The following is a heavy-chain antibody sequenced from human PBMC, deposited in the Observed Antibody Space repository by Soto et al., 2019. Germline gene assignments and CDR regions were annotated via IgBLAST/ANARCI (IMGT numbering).Heavy chain of an antibody. J-gene: IGHJ4*02. V-gene: IGHV1-18*01. CDR3: ARDYSYGIFGY. CDR2: ISTYNGNT. Sequence: GASVKVSCKASGYNFTSYGISWVRQAPGQGLEWMGWISTYNGNTNSAQKFRGRVTMTTDTSTSIAYMELRSLRSDDTAVYYCARDYSYGIFGYWGQGTLVTVSS. D-gene: IGHD5-18*01. CDR1: GYNFTSYG.